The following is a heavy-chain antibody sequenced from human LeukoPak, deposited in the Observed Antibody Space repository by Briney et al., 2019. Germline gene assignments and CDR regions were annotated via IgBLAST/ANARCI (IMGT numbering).Heavy chain of an antibody. V-gene: IGHV3-21*01. D-gene: IGHD3-22*01. CDR3: ARDGLAVVGEVNYFDY. CDR2: ISSSSSYI. CDR1: GFTFSSYS. Sequence: KPGGSLRLSCAASGFTFSSYSMNWVRQAPGKGLEWVSPISSSSSYIYYADSVKGRFTISRDNAKNSLYLQMNSLRAEDTAVYYCARDGLAVVGEVNYFDYWGQGTPVTVSS. J-gene: IGHJ4*02.